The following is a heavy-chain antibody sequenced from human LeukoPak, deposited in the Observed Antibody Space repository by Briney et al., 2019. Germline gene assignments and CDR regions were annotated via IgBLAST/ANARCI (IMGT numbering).Heavy chain of an antibody. D-gene: IGHD3-3*01. V-gene: IGHV4-59*01. CDR2: MYYSGST. Sequence: PSETLSLTCTASGDSFSGYFWNWIRQVPGKGLEWIGYMYYSGSTKYNPSLKSRVTTSVDTSKNQFSLKLTSVTAADTAVYYCARGGITIFGVTIEGFDYWGPGTLVTVSS. CDR1: GDSFSGYF. CDR3: ARGGITIFGVTIEGFDY. J-gene: IGHJ4*02.